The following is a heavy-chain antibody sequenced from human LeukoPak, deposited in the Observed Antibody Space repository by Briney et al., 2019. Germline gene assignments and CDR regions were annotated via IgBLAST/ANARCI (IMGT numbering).Heavy chain of an antibody. Sequence: SETLSLTCTVSGGSISSYYWSWIRQPPGKGLEWIGYIHTSGSTNYNPSLKSRVTISVDTSKNQFSLKLSSVTAADTAVYYCARVGPGYCSSTSCPYSPFDYWGQGTLVTVSS. V-gene: IGHV4-4*09. CDR1: GGSISSYY. D-gene: IGHD2-2*01. CDR2: IHTSGST. J-gene: IGHJ4*02. CDR3: ARVGPGYCSSTSCPYSPFDY.